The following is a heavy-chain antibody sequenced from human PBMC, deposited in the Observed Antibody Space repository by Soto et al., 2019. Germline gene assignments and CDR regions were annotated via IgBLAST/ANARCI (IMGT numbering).Heavy chain of an antibody. V-gene: IGHV3-23*01. CDR1: GFTFSSYA. Sequence: GGSLRLSCAASGFTFSSYAMSWVRQAPGKGLEWVSAISGSGGSTYYADSVKGRFTISRDNSKNTLYLQMNSLRAEDTAVYYCAKDGPSQVSYIVVADHYFDYWGQGTLVTVSS. CDR2: ISGSGGST. D-gene: IGHD2-15*01. CDR3: AKDGPSQVSYIVVADHYFDY. J-gene: IGHJ4*02.